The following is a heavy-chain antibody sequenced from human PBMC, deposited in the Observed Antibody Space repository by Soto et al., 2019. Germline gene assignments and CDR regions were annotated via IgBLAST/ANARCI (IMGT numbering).Heavy chain of an antibody. D-gene: IGHD6-19*01. V-gene: IGHV3-23*01. CDR1: GFTFSSYA. Sequence: EVQLLESGGGLVQPGGSLRLSCAASGFTFSSYAMSWVRQAPGKGLEWVSAISGSGGTTYYADSVKGRFTFSRDNSKNTLYLQMNGLRAEDTAVYYCATTANGWFSAFDIWGQGTMVTVSS. J-gene: IGHJ3*02. CDR3: ATTANGWFSAFDI. CDR2: ISGSGGTT.